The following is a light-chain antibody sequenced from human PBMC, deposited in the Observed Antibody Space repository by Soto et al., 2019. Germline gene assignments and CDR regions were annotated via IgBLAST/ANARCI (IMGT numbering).Light chain of an antibody. CDR2: EVT. Sequence: QSALTQPASVSGSPGQSITISCTGTSSDVGGYNYVSWYQQHPGKGPKLMIYEVTNRPSGVSLRFSGSKSGNTASLTISGLQAEDEADYYCSSYTAINTVTFGGGTKLTVL. CDR1: SSDVGGYNY. CDR3: SSYTAINTVT. V-gene: IGLV2-14*01. J-gene: IGLJ2*01.